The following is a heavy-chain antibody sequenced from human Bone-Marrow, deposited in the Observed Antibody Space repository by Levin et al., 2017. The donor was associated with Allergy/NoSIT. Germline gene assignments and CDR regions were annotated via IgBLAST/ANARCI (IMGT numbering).Heavy chain of an antibody. CDR3: ARDPLDYGTNSGNY. Sequence: SQTLSLPCPVSGGSIRSSTWWSWVRQSPGKGLEWIGEIYHGGRTNYNPSLKSRVSMSVDKSKSQFSLKLSSVTAADTAVYYCARDPLDYGTNSGNYWGQGTLVTVSS. D-gene: IGHD4-17*01. CDR1: GGSIRSSTW. V-gene: IGHV4-4*02. CDR2: IYHGGRT. J-gene: IGHJ4*02.